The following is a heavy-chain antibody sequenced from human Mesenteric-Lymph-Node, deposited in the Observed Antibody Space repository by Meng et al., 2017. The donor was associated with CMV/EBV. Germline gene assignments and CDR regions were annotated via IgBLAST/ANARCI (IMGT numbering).Heavy chain of an antibody. J-gene: IGHJ3*02. V-gene: IGHV3-74*01. CDR2: INSDGSST. Sequence: GESLKISCEASGFTFSDYSMNWVRQAPGKGLEWVSRINSDGSSTSYADSVKGRFTISRDNAKNTLYLQMNSLRAEDTAMYYCARRTYGDSPYAFDIWGQGTMVTVSS. D-gene: IGHD3-10*01. CDR3: ARRTYGDSPYAFDI. CDR1: GFTFSDYS.